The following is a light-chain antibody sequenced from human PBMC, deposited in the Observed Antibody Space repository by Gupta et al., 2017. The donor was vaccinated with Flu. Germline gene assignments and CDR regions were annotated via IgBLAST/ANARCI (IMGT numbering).Light chain of an antibody. CDR1: QDISNY. CDR2: DAS. Sequence: DIQMTQSPSSLSASVGDRVTFTCQASQDISNYLNWYQQKPGKAPKLLIYDASNLETGVPSRFSGSGCGTDFIFTISSLQPEDIATYYCQQYDNLPPLTFGGGTKVEIK. J-gene: IGKJ4*01. CDR3: QQYDNLPPLT. V-gene: IGKV1-33*01.